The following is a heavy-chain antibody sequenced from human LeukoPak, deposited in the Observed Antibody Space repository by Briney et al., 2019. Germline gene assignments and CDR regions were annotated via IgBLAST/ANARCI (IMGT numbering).Heavy chain of an antibody. D-gene: IGHD2-8*02. CDR1: GFTFDDYA. CDR3: ATYRQVLLPFES. CDR2: ISWNSGSI. J-gene: IGHJ4*02. Sequence: GRSLRLSCAASGFTFDDYAMHWVRQAPGKGLEWVSGISWNSGSIGYADSVKGRFTISRDNAKNSLYLQMNSLRAEDTAIYYCATYRQVLLPFESWGQGTLVTVSS. V-gene: IGHV3-9*01.